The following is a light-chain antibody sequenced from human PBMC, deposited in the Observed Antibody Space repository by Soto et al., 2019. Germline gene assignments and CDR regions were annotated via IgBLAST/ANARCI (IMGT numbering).Light chain of an antibody. Sequence: QSALTQPASVSGSPGQSITISCTGTSRDVGRYDYVSWYQHHPGKAPKVIIYDVSNRPSGVSNRFSGSKSGNTASLTISGLQAEDEADYYCSSFTTSTTVVFGGGTKLTVL. CDR3: SSFTTSTTVV. J-gene: IGLJ2*01. CDR2: DVS. V-gene: IGLV2-14*03. CDR1: SRDVGRYDY.